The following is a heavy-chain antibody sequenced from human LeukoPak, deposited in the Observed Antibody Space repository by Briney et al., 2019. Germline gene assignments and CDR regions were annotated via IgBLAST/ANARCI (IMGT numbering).Heavy chain of an antibody. CDR2: ITPRSNQI. V-gene: IGHV3-21*04. J-gene: IGHJ4*02. CDR1: GFSFSTYS. Sequence: PGGSLRLSCAASGFSFSTYSMNWVRQAPGKGLEWVSSITPRSNQIDYADSVKGRFTISRDNAKNSLYLQMNSLRAEDTAVYYCARDQRYCSSSSCPWEPFDYWGQGTLVTVSS. CDR3: ARDQRYCSSSSCPWEPFDY. D-gene: IGHD2-2*01.